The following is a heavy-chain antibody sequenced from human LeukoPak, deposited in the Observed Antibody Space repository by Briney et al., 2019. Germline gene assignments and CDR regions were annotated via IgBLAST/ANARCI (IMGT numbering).Heavy chain of an antibody. D-gene: IGHD1-26*01. Sequence: GGSLRLSCAASGFTFRSYGMNWVRQAPGKGLEWVSYITGSGSTIYYADSVKGRFTISRDNAKTSLYLQMNSLRAEDTAVYYCASEFIVGATFDYWGQGTLVTVSS. J-gene: IGHJ4*02. V-gene: IGHV3-48*03. CDR2: ITGSGSTI. CDR1: GFTFRSYG. CDR3: ASEFIVGATFDY.